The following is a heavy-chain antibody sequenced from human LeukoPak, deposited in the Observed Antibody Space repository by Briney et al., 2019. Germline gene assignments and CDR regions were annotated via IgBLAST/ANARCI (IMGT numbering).Heavy chain of an antibody. CDR2: IYTSGST. Sequence: SETLSLTCTVSGGSISSYYWSWIRQPPGKGLEWIGYIYTSGSTNYNPSLRSRVTMSVNTSKNQFSLNLTSVTAADTAVYSCAGEGGDPRWLDPWGQGTLVTVSS. D-gene: IGHD6-25*01. V-gene: IGHV4-4*09. J-gene: IGHJ5*02. CDR3: AGEGGDPRWLDP. CDR1: GGSISSYY.